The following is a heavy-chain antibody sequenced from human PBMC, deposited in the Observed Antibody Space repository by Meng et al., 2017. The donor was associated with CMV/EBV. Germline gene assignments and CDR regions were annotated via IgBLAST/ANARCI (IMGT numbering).Heavy chain of an antibody. J-gene: IGHJ4*02. Sequence: QVEIQESGPGLVKPSETLALTCIVSGASIKNYNWNWVRQPAGQGLEWIGLIQVIGHTVYNPSLKSRVTVSLDASKSQLSLTLNSVTAADTATYYCAGSRPGGGACDYWGQGILVTVSS. CDR2: IQVIGHT. CDR1: GASIKNYN. V-gene: IGHV4-4*07. D-gene: IGHD3-16*01. CDR3: AGSRPGGGACDY.